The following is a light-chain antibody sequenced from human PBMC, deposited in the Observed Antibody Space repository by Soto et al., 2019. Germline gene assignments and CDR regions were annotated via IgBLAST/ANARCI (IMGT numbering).Light chain of an antibody. CDR1: QGVSNS. CDR2: DVS. V-gene: IGKV3-11*01. Sequence: DIVLTQSPATLSLSPGERVTLSCTASQGVSNSLAWYQTKPGQPPRLLIYDVSNRATGIPARFSGSGSGTDFTLTITSLEPEDFAVYFCHQRYNWPRVTFGQGTRLEIK. CDR3: HQRYNWPRVT. J-gene: IGKJ5*01.